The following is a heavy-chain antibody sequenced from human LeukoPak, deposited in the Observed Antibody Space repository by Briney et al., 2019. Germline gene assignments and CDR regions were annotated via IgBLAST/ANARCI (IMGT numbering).Heavy chain of an antibody. V-gene: IGHV3-30*04. J-gene: IGHJ3*02. CDR1: GFTFSTYA. CDR2: ISYDGSSK. D-gene: IGHD5-18*01. Sequence: GALRLSCAASGFTFSTYAMHWVRQAPGKGLEWVAVISYDGSSKYYADSVKGRFTISRDNSKNTLYLQMNSLRAEDTAVYYCARARSSYGYGDAFDIWGQGTMVTVSS. CDR3: ARARSSYGYGDAFDI.